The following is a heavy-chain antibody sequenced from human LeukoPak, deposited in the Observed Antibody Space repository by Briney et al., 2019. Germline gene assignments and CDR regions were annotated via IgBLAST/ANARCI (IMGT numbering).Heavy chain of an antibody. V-gene: IGHV4-59*12. J-gene: IGHJ4*02. D-gene: IGHD6-25*01. CDR1: DGSINSYY. CDR2: IYYSGST. CDR3: ARGQFQRDY. Sequence: PSETLSLTCSVSDGSINSYYWSWIRQPPGKGLEWIGYIYYSGSTNYNPSLKSRVTMSVDTSKNQFSLNLRSVTAADTAVYYCARGQFQRDYWGQGTLVTVSS.